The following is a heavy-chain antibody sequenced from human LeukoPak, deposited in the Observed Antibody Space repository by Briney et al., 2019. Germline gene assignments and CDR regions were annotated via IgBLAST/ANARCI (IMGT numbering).Heavy chain of an antibody. CDR2: ISYSGST. CDR1: GGSISSYY. J-gene: IGHJ4*02. D-gene: IGHD7-27*01. CDR3: ARHSQHSRDLGSARDFDY. V-gene: IGHV4-59*08. Sequence: KPSETPSLTCTVSGGSISSYYWSWIRQPPGKGLEWIGYISYSGSTNYNPSLNSRVTISVDTSRNLFSLRLTSVTAADTAVYYCARHSQHSRDLGSARDFDYWGQGTLVTAS.